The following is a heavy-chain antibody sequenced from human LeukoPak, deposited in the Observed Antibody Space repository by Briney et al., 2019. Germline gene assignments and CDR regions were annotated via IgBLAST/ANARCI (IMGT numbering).Heavy chain of an antibody. Sequence: SVKVSCKASGGTFSSYAISWVRQAPGQGLEWMGRIIPILGIANYAQKFQGGVTITADKSTSTAYMELSSLRSEDTAVYYCARDRSAAGTTTYYGMDVWGQGTTVTVSS. CDR1: GGTFSSYA. J-gene: IGHJ6*02. V-gene: IGHV1-69*04. CDR2: IIPILGIA. D-gene: IGHD1/OR15-1a*01. CDR3: ARDRSAAGTTTYYGMDV.